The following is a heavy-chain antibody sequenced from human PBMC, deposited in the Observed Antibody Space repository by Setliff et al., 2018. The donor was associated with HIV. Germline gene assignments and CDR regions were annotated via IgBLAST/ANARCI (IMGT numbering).Heavy chain of an antibody. D-gene: IGHD3-22*01. V-gene: IGHV3-74*01. CDR3: ARSISDSGYGRWGDY. J-gene: IGHJ4*02. CDR1: GFSFSSYW. CDR2: INSDGSST. Sequence: LSLSCAASGFSFSSYWMSWVRQAPGKGLVWVSGINSDGSSTNYADSVEGRFTISRDNAKSSLFLQMNSLRAEDTAVYYCARSISDSGYGRWGDYWGQGTVVTVSS.